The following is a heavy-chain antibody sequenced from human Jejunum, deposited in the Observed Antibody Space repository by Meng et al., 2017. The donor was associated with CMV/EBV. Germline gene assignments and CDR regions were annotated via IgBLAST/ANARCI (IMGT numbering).Heavy chain of an antibody. CDR2: IYDDTKR. Sequence: FTFRSRAIHWVRHISGKGLEWVAVIYDDTKRYYADFVKGRFTVSRDNSKSTVHLQMDSLRVEDTAVYFCGRDLIDDSRNSDYGLDVWGQGTTVTVSS. CDR1: FTFRSRA. D-gene: IGHD4-11*01. J-gene: IGHJ6*02. CDR3: GRDLIDDSRNSDYGLDV. V-gene: IGHV3-30*04.